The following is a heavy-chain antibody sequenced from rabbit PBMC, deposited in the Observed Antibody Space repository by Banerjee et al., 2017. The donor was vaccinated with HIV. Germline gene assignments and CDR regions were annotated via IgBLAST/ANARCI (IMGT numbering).Heavy chain of an antibody. CDR2: IDTGDGST. CDR3: ARGGYNLGDGLSM. CDR1: GFSFSSDYY. Sequence: QSLEESGGDLVQPGASLTLTCTASGFSFSSDYYMCWVRQAPGKGLEWIGCIDTGDGSTDYASWAKGRFTISKTSSTTVTLQMTSLTAADTATYFCARGGYNLGDGLSMWGPGTLVTVS. D-gene: IGHD2-1*01. V-gene: IGHV1S40*01. J-gene: IGHJ4*01.